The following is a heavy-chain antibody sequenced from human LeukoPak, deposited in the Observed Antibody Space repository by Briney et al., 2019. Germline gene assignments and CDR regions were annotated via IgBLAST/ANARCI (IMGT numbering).Heavy chain of an antibody. J-gene: IGHJ4*02. D-gene: IGHD6-13*01. CDR1: GGSISSYY. Sequence: SETLSLTCTVSGGSISSYYWNWIRQPAGKGLEWIGRIYSSGGTNYNPSLESRVTISVDTSKNQFSLELSSVTAADTAVYYCARDHSLSSWFFDYWGQGTLVTVSS. V-gene: IGHV4-4*07. CDR2: IYSSGGT. CDR3: ARDHSLSSWFFDY.